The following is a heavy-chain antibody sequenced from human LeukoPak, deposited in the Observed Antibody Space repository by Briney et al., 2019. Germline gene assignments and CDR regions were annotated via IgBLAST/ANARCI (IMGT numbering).Heavy chain of an antibody. J-gene: IGHJ6*03. D-gene: IGHD3-22*01. Sequence: SETLSLTCTVSGGSISSYYWSWIRQPAGKGLEWIGRIYTSGSTNYNPSLKSRVTMSLDTSKNQFSLKLSSVTAADTAVYYCARAPDSSGPPPYYYYYYMDVWGKGTTVT. V-gene: IGHV4-4*07. CDR1: GGSISSYY. CDR2: IYTSGST. CDR3: ARAPDSSGPPPYYYYYYMDV.